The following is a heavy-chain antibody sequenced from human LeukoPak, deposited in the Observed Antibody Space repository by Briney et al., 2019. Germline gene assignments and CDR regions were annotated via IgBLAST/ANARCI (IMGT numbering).Heavy chain of an antibody. CDR3: ARDLALTYYDILAGYYNVDY. Sequence: GASVKVSCKASGYTXTGYYMHWVRQAPGQGLEWMGWINPNSGGTNYAQKFQGRVTMTGDTSISTAYMELSRLRSDDTAVYYCARDLALTYYDILAGYYNVDYWGQGTLVTVSS. D-gene: IGHD3-9*01. CDR2: INPNSGGT. V-gene: IGHV1-2*02. CDR1: GYTXTGYY. J-gene: IGHJ4*02.